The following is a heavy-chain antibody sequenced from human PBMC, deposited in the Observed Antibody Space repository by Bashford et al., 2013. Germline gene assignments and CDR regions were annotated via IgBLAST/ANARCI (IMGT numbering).Heavy chain of an antibody. CDR3: AKSMYDTSGYYHGIFDS. Sequence: VRQAPGTGLEWVSTINYSGDNTYYADSVKGRFTISRDNSNNRLYLQMNSLRAEDTAVYYCAKSMYDTSGYYHGIFDSWGQGTLVTVSS. CDR2: INYSGDNT. J-gene: IGHJ4*02. V-gene: IGHV3-23*01. D-gene: IGHD3-22*01.